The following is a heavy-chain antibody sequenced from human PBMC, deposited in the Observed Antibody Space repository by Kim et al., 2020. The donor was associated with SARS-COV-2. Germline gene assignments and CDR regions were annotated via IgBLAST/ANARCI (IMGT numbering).Heavy chain of an antibody. CDR1: GFTFSSYA. CDR3: AKVRYCSSTSCYKDY. V-gene: IGHV3-23*01. D-gene: IGHD2-2*02. J-gene: IGHJ4*02. CDR2: ISGSGGST. Sequence: GGSLRLSCAASGFTFSSYAMSWVRQAPGKGLEWVSAISGSGGSTYYADSVKGRFTISRDNSKNTLYLQMNSLRAEDTAVYYCAKVRYCSSTSCYKDYWGQGTLVTVSS.